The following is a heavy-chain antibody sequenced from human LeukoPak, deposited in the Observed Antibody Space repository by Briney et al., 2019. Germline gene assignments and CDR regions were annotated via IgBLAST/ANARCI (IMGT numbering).Heavy chain of an antibody. CDR3: ASALYYYDSSGYSLGY. J-gene: IGHJ4*02. Sequence: SVKVSCKSSGGTFSSYAIIWVRQAPGQGLEWMGRIIPILGIANYAQKFQGRVTITADKSTSTAYMELSSLRSEDTAVYYCASALYYYDSSGYSLGYWGQGTLVTVSS. CDR1: GGTFSSYA. D-gene: IGHD3-22*01. CDR2: IIPILGIA. V-gene: IGHV1-69*04.